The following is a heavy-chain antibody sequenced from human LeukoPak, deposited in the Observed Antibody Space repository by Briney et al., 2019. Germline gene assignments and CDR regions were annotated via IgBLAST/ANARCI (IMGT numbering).Heavy chain of an antibody. Sequence: GGSLRLSCAASGFTFSSYSMNWVREAPGKGLEWVSYISSSSSTIYYADSVKGRFTISRDNAKNSLYLQMNSLRAEDTAVYYCARDPRYCSGGSCYRAFDIWGQGTMVTVSS. CDR2: ISSSSSTI. V-gene: IGHV3-48*01. CDR3: ARDPRYCSGGSCYRAFDI. CDR1: GFTFSSYS. J-gene: IGHJ3*02. D-gene: IGHD2-15*01.